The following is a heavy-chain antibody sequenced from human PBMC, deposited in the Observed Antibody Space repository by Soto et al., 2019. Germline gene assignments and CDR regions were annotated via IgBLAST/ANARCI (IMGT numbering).Heavy chain of an antibody. D-gene: IGHD3-3*01. CDR1: GFTLSRYA. CDR2: IRGSGGST. CDR3: AKDRGSSHYTILGVVISGRTEYNGFDP. J-gene: IGHJ5*02. V-gene: IGHV3-23*01. Sequence: QLLESGGGLIQPGGSLRLSCAASGFTLSRYAMSWVRQAPGKGLEWVSAIRGSGGSTKYADSVKGRFTIFRDNSKNALYQQMNSARAEDTALYYCAKDRGSSHYTILGVVISGRTEYNGFDPWGQGTLVTLSS.